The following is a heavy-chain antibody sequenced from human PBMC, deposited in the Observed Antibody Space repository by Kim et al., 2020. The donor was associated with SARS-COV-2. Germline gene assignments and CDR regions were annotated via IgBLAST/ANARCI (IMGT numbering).Heavy chain of an antibody. V-gene: IGHV4-31*03. Sequence: SETLSLTCTVSGGSISSGGYYWSWIRQHPGKGLEWIGYIYYSGSTYYNPSLKSRVTISVDTSKNQFSLKLSSVTAADTAVYYCARAPSDYYYYGMDVWGQGTTVTVSS. CDR1: GGSISSGGYY. CDR3: ARAPSDYYYYGMDV. J-gene: IGHJ6*02. CDR2: IYYSGST.